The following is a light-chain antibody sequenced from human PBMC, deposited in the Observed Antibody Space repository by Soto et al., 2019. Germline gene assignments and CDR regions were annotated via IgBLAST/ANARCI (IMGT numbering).Light chain of an antibody. CDR2: DAS. J-gene: IGKJ5*01. CDR1: QNINNY. Sequence: DIQMTQSPSWVSGSVGDRVTITCQASQNINNYLNWYQQKPGRAPKLLIYDASNLEAGVPSRFRGSGSGTDFTFTISRLQPEDIATYYCQQYETLPTLGQGTRLEIK. V-gene: IGKV1-33*01. CDR3: QQYETLPT.